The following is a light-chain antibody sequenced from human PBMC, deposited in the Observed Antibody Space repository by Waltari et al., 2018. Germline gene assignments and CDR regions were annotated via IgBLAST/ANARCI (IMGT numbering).Light chain of an antibody. CDR3: QSYDNRLSGVI. Sequence: QSVLTQPPSVSGAPGQGVTISCAGSSSNIGATSDVHWYQQLPGTAPKLLIYGHNNRPSGVPDRFSGSKSGTSASLAITGLQAEDEADYYCQSYDNRLSGVIFGGGTRLTVL. CDR2: GHN. CDR1: SSNIGATSD. V-gene: IGLV1-40*01. J-gene: IGLJ2*01.